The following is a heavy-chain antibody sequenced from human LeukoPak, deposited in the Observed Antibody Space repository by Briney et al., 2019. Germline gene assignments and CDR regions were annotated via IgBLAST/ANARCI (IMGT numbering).Heavy chain of an antibody. J-gene: IGHJ4*02. CDR1: GYSISSGYY. V-gene: IGHV4-38-2*02. CDR3: ARAYYDYVWGSYRVNLFDY. D-gene: IGHD3-16*02. Sequence: SETLSLTCTVSGYSISSGYYWGWIRQPPGKGLEWIGSIYHSGSTYYNPYLKSRVTISVDTSKNQFSLKLSSVTAADTAVYYCARAYYDYVWGSYRVNLFDYWGQGTLVTVSS. CDR2: IYHSGST.